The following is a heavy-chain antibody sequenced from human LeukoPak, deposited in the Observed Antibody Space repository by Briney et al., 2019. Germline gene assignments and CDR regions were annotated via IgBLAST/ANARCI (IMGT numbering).Heavy chain of an antibody. J-gene: IGHJ4*02. CDR1: GYRFTNYW. Sequence: GGSLEISFKGSGYRFTNYWIGWVRPMPGKGLGWMGIIYPGDSDTRYSPSFQGQVTISADKSINTAYLQWSSLKASDTAMYYCASTYSSSWYGSFDYWGQGTLVTVSS. CDR3: ASTYSSSWYGSFDY. V-gene: IGHV5-51*01. D-gene: IGHD6-13*01. CDR2: IYPGDSDT.